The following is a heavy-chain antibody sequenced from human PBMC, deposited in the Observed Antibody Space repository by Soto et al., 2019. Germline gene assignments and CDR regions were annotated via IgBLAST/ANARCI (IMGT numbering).Heavy chain of an antibody. CDR3: VSKLGSCTGGSCNWYFDL. D-gene: IGHD2-15*01. CDR1: GGSFSGFY. J-gene: IGHJ2*01. CDR2: INHSGST. V-gene: IGHV4-34*01. Sequence: QVQLQQWGAGLLKPSETLSLTCAVDGGSFSGFYWSWIRQPPGKGLEWIGEINHSGSTNYNPSLKSRVTISADTSKNQFSLQLSSVTAADTAVYCCVSKLGSCTGGSCNWYFDLWGRGTLVTVSS.